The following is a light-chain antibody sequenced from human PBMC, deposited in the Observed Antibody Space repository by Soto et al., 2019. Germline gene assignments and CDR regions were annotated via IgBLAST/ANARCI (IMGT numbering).Light chain of an antibody. Sequence: QLVLTQSPSASASLGASVKLTCPLSSRHTNYAIAWHQVQPEKGPRYLMKINSDGRHIKGDGIPDRFSGSSSGAERYLTISSLRSEDEADYYCLTWGPGIWVFGGGTKVTVL. CDR1: SRHTNYA. J-gene: IGLJ3*02. CDR3: LTWGPGIWV. V-gene: IGLV4-69*01. CDR2: INSDGRH.